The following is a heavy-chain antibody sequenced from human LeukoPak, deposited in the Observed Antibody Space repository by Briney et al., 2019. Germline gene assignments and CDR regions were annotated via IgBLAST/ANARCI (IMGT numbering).Heavy chain of an antibody. CDR3: VRDSPSGFFDL. J-gene: IGHJ2*01. D-gene: IGHD6-19*01. CDR2: INPDGTVT. V-gene: IGHV3-74*01. CDR1: GXTFSSYW. Sequence: PGGSLRLSCVVSGXTFSSYWMHWVRQAPGKGLVWVSPINPDGTVTTYADSVKGRFTISRDNAKNTLYLQMNSLRAEDTAVYYCVRDSPSGFFDLWGRGSLATVSS.